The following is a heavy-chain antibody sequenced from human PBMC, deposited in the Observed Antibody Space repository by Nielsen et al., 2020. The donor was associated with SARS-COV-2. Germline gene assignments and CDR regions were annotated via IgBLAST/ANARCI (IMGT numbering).Heavy chain of an antibody. CDR1: GFTFSNYA. Sequence: GESLKISCAASGFTFSNYAMDWVRQDPGKGLEWVAIISYDGANEYYAGSVKGRFTISRDNSKNTLYLQMNSLRTEDTAVYYCASPAQGSSGTYYYYGLDVLGQGTTVTVSS. V-gene: IGHV3-30-3*01. CDR2: ISYDGANE. D-gene: IGHD1-26*01. J-gene: IGHJ6*02. CDR3: ASPAQGSSGTYYYYGLDV.